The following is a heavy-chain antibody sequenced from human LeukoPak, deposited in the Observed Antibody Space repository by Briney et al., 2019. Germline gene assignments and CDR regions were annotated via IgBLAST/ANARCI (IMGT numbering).Heavy chain of an antibody. D-gene: IGHD3-22*01. V-gene: IGHV3-30*02. Sequence: PGGSLRLSCAASGFTFSSYGMHWVRQAPGKGLEWVAFIRYDGSNKYYADSVKGRFTISRDNAKNSLYLQMNSLRAEDTAVYYCAREGEPCYYDSSGYYFYRSPGAFDIWGQGTMVTVSS. CDR2: IRYDGSNK. CDR1: GFTFSSYG. CDR3: AREGEPCYYDSSGYYFYRSPGAFDI. J-gene: IGHJ3*02.